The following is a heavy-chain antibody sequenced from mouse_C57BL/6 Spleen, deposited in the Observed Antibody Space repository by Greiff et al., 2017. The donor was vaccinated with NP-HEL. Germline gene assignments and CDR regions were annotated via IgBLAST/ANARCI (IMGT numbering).Heavy chain of an antibody. D-gene: IGHD2-5*01. J-gene: IGHJ4*01. V-gene: IGHV1-4*01. CDR2: INPSSGYT. CDR3: ARDGAYYSNLYYAMDY. Sequence: QVQLKESGAELARPGASVKMSCKASGYTFTSYTMHWVKQRPGQGLEWIGYINPSSGYTKYNQKFKDKATLTADKSSSTAYMQLSSLTSEDSAVYYCARDGAYYSNLYYAMDYWGQGTSVTVSS. CDR1: GYTFTSYT.